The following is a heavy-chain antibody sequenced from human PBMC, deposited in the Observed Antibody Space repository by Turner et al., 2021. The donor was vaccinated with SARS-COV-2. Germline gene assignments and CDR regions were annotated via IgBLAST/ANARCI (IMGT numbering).Heavy chain of an antibody. CDR1: GFTFSSYS. CDR2: ISISGDST. J-gene: IGHJ5*01. Sequence: EVQLVESGGGLVQPGGSLRLSCAASGFTFSSYSMNWVRQAPGKGLEWVSAISISGDSTYYADSVKGRFTISRDNSKNTLYLQMNSLRAEDTAVYYCAKGSELPSSWFDSWGQGTLVTVSS. CDR3: AKGSELPSSWFDS. D-gene: IGHD2-15*01. V-gene: IGHV3-23*04.